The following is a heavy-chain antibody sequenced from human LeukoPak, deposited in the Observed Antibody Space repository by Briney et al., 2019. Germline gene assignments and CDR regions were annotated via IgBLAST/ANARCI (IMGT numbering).Heavy chain of an antibody. J-gene: IGHJ4*02. CDR3: ARDLQYDYVWGPYDY. V-gene: IGHV3-66*02. CDR2: IYSGGST. Sequence: GGSLRLSCAASGFTVSSNYMSWVRQAPGKGLEWVSVIYSGGSTYYADSVKGRFTISRDNSKNTLYLQMNSLRAEDTAVYYCARDLQYDYVWGPYDYWGQGTLVTVSS. D-gene: IGHD3-16*01. CDR1: GFTVSSNY.